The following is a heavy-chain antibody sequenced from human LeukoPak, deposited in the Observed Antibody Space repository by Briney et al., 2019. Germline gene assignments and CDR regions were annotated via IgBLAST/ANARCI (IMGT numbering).Heavy chain of an antibody. CDR1: GFIFTDVW. J-gene: IGHJ4*02. Sequence: PGGSLRLSCAGAGFIFTDVWMSWVRQAPGKGLEWVGRIKSKSDGGTIDYAAPVKGRVTVSRDDSRKTLSLELNNLKTEDTGEYYSNTDLDYWGQGTLVTVSS. CDR3: NTDLDY. CDR2: IKSKSDGGTI. V-gene: IGHV3-15*01.